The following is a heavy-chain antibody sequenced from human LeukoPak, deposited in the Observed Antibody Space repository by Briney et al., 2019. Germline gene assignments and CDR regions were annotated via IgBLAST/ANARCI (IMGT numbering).Heavy chain of an antibody. Sequence: GESLRISFQGSGSTFTSYWISWVGQLPGKGRGWTGRIDPSDSYTNYSPSFQGHVTISADKSISTAYLQWSSLKASDTAMYYCARHFGPLRMAALDYWGQGTLVTVSS. CDR3: ARHFGPLRMAALDY. CDR2: IDPSDSYT. V-gene: IGHV5-10-1*01. D-gene: IGHD5-24*01. CDR1: GSTFTSYW. J-gene: IGHJ4*02.